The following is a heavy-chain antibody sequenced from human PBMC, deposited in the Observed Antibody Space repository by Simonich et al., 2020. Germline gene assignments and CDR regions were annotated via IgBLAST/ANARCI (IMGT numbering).Heavy chain of an antibody. D-gene: IGHD1-26*01. CDR1: GYTFTGYY. CDR2: INPNSGGT. Sequence: QVQLVQSGAEVKKPGASVKVSCQASGYTFTGYYMHWVRQAPGQGLEWVGRINPNSGGTNYAQKFQGRVTMTRDTSISTAYMELSRLRSDDTAVYYCARGLIRPRWELQPLNDAFDIWGQGTMVTVSS. CDR3: ARGLIRPRWELQPLNDAFDI. V-gene: IGHV1-2*06. J-gene: IGHJ3*02.